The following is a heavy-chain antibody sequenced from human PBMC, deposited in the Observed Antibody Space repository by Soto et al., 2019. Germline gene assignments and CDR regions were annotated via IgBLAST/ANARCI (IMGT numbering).Heavy chain of an antibody. J-gene: IGHJ4*02. D-gene: IGHD1-1*01. CDR1: GGSLSSGAYY. V-gene: IGHV4-31*03. CDR2: ISDSGST. Sequence: PSETLSLTCTVSGGSLSSGAYYWSWIRQHPGKGLEWIGFISDSGSTYYNPSLKSRVTISVDTSKNQFSLKLSSVTAADTAVYYCATEQSRSPTYFLYWGQGTLVTVSS. CDR3: ATEQSRSPTYFLY.